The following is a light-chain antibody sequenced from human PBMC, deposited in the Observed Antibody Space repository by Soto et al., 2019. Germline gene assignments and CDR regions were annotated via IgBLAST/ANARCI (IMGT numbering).Light chain of an antibody. CDR1: QGINSY. V-gene: IGKV1-9*01. Sequence: DIQLTQSPSFLSASVGDRVTITCRASQGINSYFAWYQQKPGKAPKVLIYGASTLHSGVPSRFSGSGSGTEFTLTISSLQPEDSATYFCQQYNDFQYTFGPGTKLEI. CDR2: GAS. CDR3: QQYNDFQYT. J-gene: IGKJ2*01.